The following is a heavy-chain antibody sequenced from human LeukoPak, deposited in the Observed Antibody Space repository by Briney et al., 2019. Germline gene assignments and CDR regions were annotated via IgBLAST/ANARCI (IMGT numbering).Heavy chain of an antibody. D-gene: IGHD3-3*01. Sequence: PGGSLRLSCAGSGFTFSSYSMNWVRQAPGKGLEWVSSITSSSSYIYYAASVTGRFTISRDNAKSSLYLQMNSLRAEDTAVYYCARAAPLHVLRFLEWSDYWGQGTLVTVSS. J-gene: IGHJ4*02. V-gene: IGHV3-21*01. CDR1: GFTFSSYS. CDR3: ARAAPLHVLRFLEWSDY. CDR2: ITSSSSYI.